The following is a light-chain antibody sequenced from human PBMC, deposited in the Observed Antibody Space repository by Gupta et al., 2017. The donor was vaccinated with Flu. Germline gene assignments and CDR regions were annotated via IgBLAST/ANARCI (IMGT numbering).Light chain of an antibody. CDR2: DAS. CDR3: QQRSNRPVT. J-gene: IGKJ2*01. Sequence: SGLTQSPATMSFSPGERATLSCRASQSVSNYLAWYQQKPGQAPRLLIYDASNRATGIPARFSGSGSGTDFTLTITSLEPEDFAVYYCQQRSNRPVTFGQGTKLEIK. CDR1: QSVSNY. V-gene: IGKV3-11*01.